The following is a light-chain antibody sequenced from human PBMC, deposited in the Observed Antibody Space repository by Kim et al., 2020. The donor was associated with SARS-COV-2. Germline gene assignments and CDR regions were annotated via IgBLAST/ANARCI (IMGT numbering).Light chain of an antibody. CDR3: CSYAGSSTSV. Sequence: QSALTQPASVSGSPGQSITISCTGTSSDVGNYNLVSWCQQHPGKAPKLKIYEVTKRPSGVSNRFSGSKSGNTASLTISGLQAEDEADYYCCSYAGSSTSVFGTGTKVTVL. J-gene: IGLJ1*01. CDR1: SSDVGNYNL. CDR2: EVT. V-gene: IGLV2-23*02.